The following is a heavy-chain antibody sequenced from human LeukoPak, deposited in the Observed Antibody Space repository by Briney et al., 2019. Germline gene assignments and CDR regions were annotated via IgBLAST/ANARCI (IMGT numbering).Heavy chain of an antibody. CDR3: ARDPRWNGYSYGDTFDY. Sequence: GASVTVSCKASGYTFTSYGISWVRQAPGQGLEWMGWISAYNGNTNYAQKLQGRVTMTTDTSTSTAYMELRSLRSDDTAVYYCARDPRWNGYSYGDTFDYWGQGTLVTVSS. CDR2: ISAYNGNT. D-gene: IGHD5-18*01. CDR1: GYTFTSYG. J-gene: IGHJ4*02. V-gene: IGHV1-18*01.